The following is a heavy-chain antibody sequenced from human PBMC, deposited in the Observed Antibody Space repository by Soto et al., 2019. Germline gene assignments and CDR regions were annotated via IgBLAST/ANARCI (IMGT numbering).Heavy chain of an antibody. J-gene: IGHJ6*02. Sequence: QVQLVQSGAEVKKPGASVKVSCKASGYSFTDYHIHWVRQAPGQGLEWLGRINPKSGGTSTAPKCQGWATMTTATSISTASMELTRLTSDDTAIYYCARRDSTDCSNGVCSFCYTHDMDVWGQGTTVTVSS. CDR1: GYSFTDYH. CDR3: ARRDSTDCSNGVCSFCYTHDMDV. V-gene: IGHV1-2*04. D-gene: IGHD2-8*01. CDR2: INPKSGGT.